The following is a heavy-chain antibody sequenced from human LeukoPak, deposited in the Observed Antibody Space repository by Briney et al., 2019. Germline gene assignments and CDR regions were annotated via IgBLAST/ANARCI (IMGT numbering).Heavy chain of an antibody. CDR2: ISGSSSYI. D-gene: IGHD2/OR15-2a*01. CDR3: ARAGTENHFDY. Sequence: GGSLRLSCVASGLTFSPYSMNWVRQAPGKGLEWVSCISGSSSYIYYGDSVKGRFTISRDNAKNSLYLQMNSLRAEDTAVYYCARAGTENHFDYWGQGTLVTVSS. V-gene: IGHV3-21*01. CDR1: GLTFSPYS. J-gene: IGHJ4*02.